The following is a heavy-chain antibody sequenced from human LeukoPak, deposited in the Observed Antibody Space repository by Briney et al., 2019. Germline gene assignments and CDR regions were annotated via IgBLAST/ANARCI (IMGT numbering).Heavy chain of an antibody. CDR3: TAEGVILRGGWYLADY. CDR1: GFTFSNAW. CDR2: IKSKTNGGTT. D-gene: IGHD6-19*01. J-gene: IGHJ4*02. Sequence: GGSLRLSCAASGFTFSNAWMSWVRQAPGKGLEWVGRIKSKTNGGTTDYAAPVKGRFTMSRDDSKNTLYLQMNSLKTEDTAVYYCTAEGVILRGGWYLADYWGQGTLVTVSS. V-gene: IGHV3-15*01.